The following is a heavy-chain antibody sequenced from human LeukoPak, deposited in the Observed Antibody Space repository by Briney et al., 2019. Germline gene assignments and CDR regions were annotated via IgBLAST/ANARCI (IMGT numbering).Heavy chain of an antibody. CDR3: ARVPVRVFGVVKGRRPDAFDI. CDR2: IYHSGST. Sequence: SQTLSLTCAVSVDSISIGSYSSSSIRQPPGKCLECIGYIYHSGSTYYHPSLKSRVTISVDRSKNQFSLKLSSVTAADTAVYYCARVPVRVFGVVKGRRPDAFDIWGQGTMVTVSS. V-gene: IGHV4-30-2*01. D-gene: IGHD3-3*01. CDR1: VDSISIGSYS. J-gene: IGHJ3*02.